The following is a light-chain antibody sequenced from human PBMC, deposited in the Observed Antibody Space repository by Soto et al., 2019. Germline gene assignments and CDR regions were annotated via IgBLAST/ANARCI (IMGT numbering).Light chain of an antibody. J-gene: IGKJ1*01. CDR2: GTS. V-gene: IGKV3-20*01. Sequence: IVLTHSPGTLSLAAAQKASLPSLASQSVKRRYLAWCEHNPGQAPRLLICGTSRRATGILDRFSGSGSGTEFTLIISRMEREDFAVYYCRQYGSSMIFGPGT. CDR3: RQYGSSMI. CDR1: QSVKRRY.